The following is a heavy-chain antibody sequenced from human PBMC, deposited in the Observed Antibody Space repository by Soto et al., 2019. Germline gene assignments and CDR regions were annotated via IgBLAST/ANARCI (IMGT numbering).Heavy chain of an antibody. J-gene: IGHJ1*01. Sequence: QVQLQESGPGLVKPSQTLSLTCTASGGSISSGGYYWSWMRQHPGKGLEWIGYIYYSGSTYYNPSLKSRFTISVDSSNNQFSRKLSSVTAADTAAYYCAVCRGTGNYSHDIQPWGQGTLVTVSS. D-gene: IGHD1-26*01. CDR1: GGSISSGGYY. CDR3: AVCRGTGNYSHDIQP. V-gene: IGHV4-31*03. CDR2: IYYSGST.